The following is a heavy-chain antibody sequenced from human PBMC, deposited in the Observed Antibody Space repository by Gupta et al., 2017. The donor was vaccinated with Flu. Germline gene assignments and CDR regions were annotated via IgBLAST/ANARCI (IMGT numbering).Heavy chain of an antibody. D-gene: IGHD2-15*01. J-gene: IGHJ2*01. CDR3: ARAQIGGNPYWYFDL. Sequence: EVQLVESGGGLVQPGGSLSLSCAASGFTFSSYWMSWVRQAPGKGLEWVANIKQDGSEKYYVDSVKGRFTISRDNAKNSLYLQMNSLRAEDTAVYYCARAQIGGNPYWYFDLWGRGTLVTVSS. V-gene: IGHV3-7*04. CDR1: GFTFSSYW. CDR2: IKQDGSEK.